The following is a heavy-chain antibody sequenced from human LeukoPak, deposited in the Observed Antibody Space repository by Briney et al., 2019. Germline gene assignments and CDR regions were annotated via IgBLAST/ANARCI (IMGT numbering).Heavy chain of an antibody. CDR1: GFTFSSYW. Sequence: GGSLRLSCAASGFTFSSYWMHWVRQAPGKGLVWVSRINSDGSSTSYADSVKGRFTISRDSAKNTLYLQMNSLRAEDTAVYYCSSYDSSGIDAFDIWGQGTMVTVSS. V-gene: IGHV3-74*01. CDR2: INSDGSST. D-gene: IGHD3-22*01. J-gene: IGHJ3*02. CDR3: SSYDSSGIDAFDI.